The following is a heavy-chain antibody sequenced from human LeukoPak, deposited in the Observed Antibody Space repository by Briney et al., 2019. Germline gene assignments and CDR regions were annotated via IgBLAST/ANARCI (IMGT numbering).Heavy chain of an antibody. Sequence: GASVKVSCKASGYTFTDYYMHWVRQAPGQGLEWMGWINPNSGGTNYAQKFQGRVTMTRDTSISTAYMELSRLRSDDTAVYYCARGGPGNSWYVANFNSWGQGTLVTVSS. CDR1: GYTFTDYY. V-gene: IGHV1-2*02. J-gene: IGHJ4*02. CDR2: INPNSGGT. D-gene: IGHD6-13*01. CDR3: ARGGPGNSWYVANFNS.